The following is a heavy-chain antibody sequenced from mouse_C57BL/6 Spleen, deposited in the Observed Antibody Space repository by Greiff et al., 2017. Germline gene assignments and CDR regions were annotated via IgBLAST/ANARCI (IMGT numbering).Heavy chain of an antibody. CDR2: INPNNGGT. CDR1: GYTFTDYY. Sequence: EVQLQQSGPELVKPGASVKISCKASGYTFTDYYMNWVKQSHGKSLEWIGDINPNNGGTSYNQKFKGKATLTVDKSSSTAYMELRSLTSEDSAVYYCARIDDGYYRGYWGQGTTLTVSS. J-gene: IGHJ2*01. D-gene: IGHD2-3*01. CDR3: ARIDDGYYRGY. V-gene: IGHV1-26*01.